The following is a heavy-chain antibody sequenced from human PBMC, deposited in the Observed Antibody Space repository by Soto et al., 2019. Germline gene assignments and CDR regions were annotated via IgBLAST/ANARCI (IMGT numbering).Heavy chain of an antibody. Sequence: SVKVSCKASGGTFSSYAISWVRQAPGQGLEWMGGIIPIFGTANYAQKFQGRVTITADESTSTAYMELSSLRSEDTAVYYCAPPHGGTGYYYSYGMDVWGPGTTVTVSS. CDR1: GGTFSSYA. J-gene: IGHJ6*02. CDR3: APPHGGTGYYYSYGMDV. CDR2: IIPIFGTA. V-gene: IGHV1-69*13. D-gene: IGHD2-15*01.